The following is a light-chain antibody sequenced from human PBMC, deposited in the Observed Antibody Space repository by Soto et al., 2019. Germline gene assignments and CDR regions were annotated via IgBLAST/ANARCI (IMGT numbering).Light chain of an antibody. J-gene: IGLJ1*01. CDR3: SSYAGSNILYV. Sequence: STLTQPPSASGFPGQSVTIFCIRTSRDDGGYNYVSWNKQHHGKDHQIVIYGKNKRASEVPDSFSGSKSGNTASLTVSGLQAEDEADYYCSSYAGSNILYVFGTGT. CDR2: GKN. CDR1: SRDDGGYNY. V-gene: IGLV2-8*01.